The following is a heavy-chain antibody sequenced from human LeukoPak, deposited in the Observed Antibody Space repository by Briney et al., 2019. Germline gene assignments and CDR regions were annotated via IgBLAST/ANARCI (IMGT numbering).Heavy chain of an antibody. CDR2: IYYSGST. CDR3: ARAGMRCSGGSCYWGHESDAFDI. Sequence: SQTLSLTCTVSGGSLSSSSYDWGWVRPPPGKGLEWRGTIYYSGSTYSNPSLKRRVTISVDTSKNQFSLRLSSVTAPERGVYCCARAGMRCSGGSCYWGHESDAFDIWGQGTMVTVSS. V-gene: IGHV4-39*07. D-gene: IGHD2-15*01. J-gene: IGHJ3*02. CDR1: GGSLSSSSYD.